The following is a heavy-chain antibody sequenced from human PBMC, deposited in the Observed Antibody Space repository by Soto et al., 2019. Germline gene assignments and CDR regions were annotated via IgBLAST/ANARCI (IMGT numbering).Heavy chain of an antibody. J-gene: IGHJ4*02. D-gene: IGHD1-1*01. CDR2: IVADGTGL. V-gene: IGHV3-33*01. CDR3: ARDDDRPDNGLDH. CDR1: GFRFSNYG. Sequence: VQLVESGGGVVQPGRSLRLSCAASGFRFSNYGMHWVRQAPGKGLEWLAVIVADGTGLHYADSVRGRFTISRDNSKNTHYLQPNRLGAGGTAICFCARDDDRPDNGLDHWGQGTLVTVSS.